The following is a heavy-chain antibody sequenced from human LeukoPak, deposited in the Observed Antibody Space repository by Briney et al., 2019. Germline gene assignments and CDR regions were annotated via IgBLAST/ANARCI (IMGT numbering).Heavy chain of an antibody. CDR1: GFTFSSYG. D-gene: IGHD5/OR15-5a*01. CDR2: IWYDGSNK. CDR3: ARGDGVYVY. V-gene: IGHV3-33*01. J-gene: IGHJ4*02. Sequence: PGRSLRLSCAASGFTFSSYGMHWVRQAPGKGLEWVAVIWYDGSNKYYADSVKGRFTISRNNSKNTLYLQMNSLRAEDTAVYYCARGDGVYVYWGQGTLVTVSS.